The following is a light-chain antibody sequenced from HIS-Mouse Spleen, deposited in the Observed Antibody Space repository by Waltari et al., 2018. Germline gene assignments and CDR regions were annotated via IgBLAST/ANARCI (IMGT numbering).Light chain of an antibody. CDR2: EDS. CDR1: ALPNNY. Sequence: SYELTQPPSASVSPGQTARITCSGDALPNNYASWYQQKSGQAPVLVIYEDSKRPSGIPERFSGSSSGTMATLTISGAQVEDEADYYCYSTDSSGNHRVFGGGTKLTVL. CDR3: YSTDSSGNHRV. V-gene: IGLV3-10*01. J-gene: IGLJ2*01.